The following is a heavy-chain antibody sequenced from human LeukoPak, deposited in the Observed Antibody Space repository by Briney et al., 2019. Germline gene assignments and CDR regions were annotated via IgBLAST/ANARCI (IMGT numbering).Heavy chain of an antibody. J-gene: IGHJ4*02. CDR3: ARDLRLWFGVLGY. CDR1: GDTFTSYG. CDR2: ISAYNGNT. D-gene: IGHD3-10*01. Sequence: GSVSVSCTASGDTFTSYGISWVRQAPGQGLEWMGWISAYNGNTNYAQKLQGRVTMTTDTSTSTAYMELRSLRSDDTAVYYCARDLRLWFGVLGYWGQGTLVTVSS. V-gene: IGHV1-18*01.